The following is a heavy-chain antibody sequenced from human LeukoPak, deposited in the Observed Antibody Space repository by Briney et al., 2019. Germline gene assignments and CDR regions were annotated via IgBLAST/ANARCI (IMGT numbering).Heavy chain of an antibody. CDR3: ARDEYWYFDL. V-gene: IGHV3-48*01. J-gene: IGHJ2*01. CDR1: GFTFSSYS. Sequence: GGSLRLSRAASGFTFSSYSMNWVRQAPGKGLEWVSYISSSSSTIYCADSVKGRFTISRDNAKNSLYLQMNSLRAEDTAVYYCARDEYWYFDLWGRGTLVTVSS. CDR2: ISSSSSTI.